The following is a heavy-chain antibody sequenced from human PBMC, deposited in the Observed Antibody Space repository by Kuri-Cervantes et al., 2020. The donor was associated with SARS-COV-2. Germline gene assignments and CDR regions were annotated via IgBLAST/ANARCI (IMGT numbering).Heavy chain of an antibody. CDR1: GFTFSTYW. J-gene: IGHJ4*02. V-gene: IGHV3-7*01. D-gene: IGHD3-3*01. CDR2: INQDYSEK. Sequence: AETLTLTCAPSGFTFSTYWINWVRQAPGKGLEWVANINQDYSEKYYVDSVKGRFTISRDNAKNSVFLQMNSLRAEDTAVYYCARDSADFWSGPSDYWGQGTRVTVSS. CDR3: ARDSADFWSGPSDY.